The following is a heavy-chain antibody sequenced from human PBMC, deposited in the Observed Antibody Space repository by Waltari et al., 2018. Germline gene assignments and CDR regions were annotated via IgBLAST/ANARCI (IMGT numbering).Heavy chain of an antibody. CDR3: ARAKRVVYAERYDAFDI. V-gene: IGHV4-59*01. D-gene: IGHD2-8*02. Sequence: QVQLQESGPGLVKPSENLSLTCTVSGGSISSYYWSWIRQPQGKGLEWIGYIYYSGSTNYNPSLKSRVTISVDTSKNQFSLKLSSVTAADTAVYYCARAKRVVYAERYDAFDIWGQGTMVTVSS. CDR1: GGSISSYY. CDR2: IYYSGST. J-gene: IGHJ3*02.